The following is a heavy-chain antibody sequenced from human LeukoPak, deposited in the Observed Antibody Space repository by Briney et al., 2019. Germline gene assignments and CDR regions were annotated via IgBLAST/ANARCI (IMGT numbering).Heavy chain of an antibody. CDR1: GFTFSSYS. Sequence: PGGSLRLSCAVSGFTFSSYSMNWVRQAPGKGLEWVSSISSSSSYIYYADSVKGRFTISRDNAKNSLYLQMNSLRAEDTAVYYCARDLVVPAVDYYGSGSPYGMDVWGQGTTVTVPS. CDR3: ARDLVVPAVDYYGSGSPYGMDV. D-gene: IGHD3-10*01. V-gene: IGHV3-21*01. CDR2: ISSSSSYI. J-gene: IGHJ6*02.